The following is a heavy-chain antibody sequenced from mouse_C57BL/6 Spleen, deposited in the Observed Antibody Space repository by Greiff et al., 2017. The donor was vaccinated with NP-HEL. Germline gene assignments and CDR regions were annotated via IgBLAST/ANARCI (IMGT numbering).Heavy chain of an antibody. D-gene: IGHD2-4*01. Sequence: QVQLQQPGTELVKPGASVKLSCKASGYTFTSYWMHWVKQRPGQGLAWIGNINPSNGGTNYNAKFKSKATLTVDKSSSTAYMQLSSLTSEDSAVYYCARRGVDYEDDPYYAMDYWGQGTSVTVSS. CDR1: GYTFTSYW. CDR2: INPSNGGT. V-gene: IGHV1-53*01. J-gene: IGHJ4*01. CDR3: ARRGVDYEDDPYYAMDY.